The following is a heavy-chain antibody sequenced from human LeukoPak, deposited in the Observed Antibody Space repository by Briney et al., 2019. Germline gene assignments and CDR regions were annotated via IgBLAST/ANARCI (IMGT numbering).Heavy chain of an antibody. CDR3: ARGEYYYDSSGYYYPR. CDR1: GGSISSYY. D-gene: IGHD3-22*01. CDR2: IYYSGST. Sequence: SETLSLTCTVSGGSISSYYWSWIRQPPGKGLEWIGYIYYSGSTNYNPSLKSRVTISVDTSKNQFSLKLSSVTAADMAVYYCARGEYYYDSSGYYYPRWGQGTLVTVSS. V-gene: IGHV4-59*01. J-gene: IGHJ4*02.